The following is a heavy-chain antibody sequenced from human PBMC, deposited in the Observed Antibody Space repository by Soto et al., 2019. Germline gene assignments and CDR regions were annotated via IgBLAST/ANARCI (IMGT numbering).Heavy chain of an antibody. CDR1: GGTFSNYA. D-gene: IGHD3-22*01. Sequence: QVQLVQSGAEVKKPGSSVKVACKASGGTFSNYAIDWVRQAPGQGLEWMGGIIPIFGAANYAQKFQGRNRSTADESTSTAYMELRSLRSEDTAVYYCARGVHYDSSGYYYFYWGQGTLVTVSS. V-gene: IGHV1-69*01. J-gene: IGHJ4*02. CDR2: IIPIFGAA. CDR3: ARGVHYDSSGYYYFY.